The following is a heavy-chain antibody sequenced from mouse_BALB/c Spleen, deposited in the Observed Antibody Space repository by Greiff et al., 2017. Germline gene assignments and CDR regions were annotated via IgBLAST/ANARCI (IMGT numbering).Heavy chain of an antibody. CDR3: ARYYYYGSSRYFDY. Sequence: EVKLMESGGGLVQPGGSLRLSCATSGFTFTDYYMSWIRQPPGKALEWLGFIRNKANGYTTEYSASVKGRFTISRDNSQSILYLQMNTLRAEDSATYYCARYYYYGSSRYFDYWGQGTTLTVSS. V-gene: IGHV7-3*02. CDR1: GFTFTDYY. D-gene: IGHD1-1*01. CDR2: IRNKANGYTT. J-gene: IGHJ2*01.